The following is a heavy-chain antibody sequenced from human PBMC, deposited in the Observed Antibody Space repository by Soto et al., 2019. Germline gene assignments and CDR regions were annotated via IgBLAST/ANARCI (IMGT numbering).Heavy chain of an antibody. CDR2: FDPEDGET. CDR3: ATARYCSSTSCNNWFDP. CDR1: GYTLTELS. V-gene: IGHV1-24*01. Sequence: ASVKVSCKVSGYTLTELSMHWVRQAPGKGLEWMGGFDPEDGETIYAQKFQGRVTMTEDTSTDTAYMELSSLRSEDTAVYYCATARYCSSTSCNNWFDPWGQGTLVTGLL. J-gene: IGHJ5*02. D-gene: IGHD2-2*01.